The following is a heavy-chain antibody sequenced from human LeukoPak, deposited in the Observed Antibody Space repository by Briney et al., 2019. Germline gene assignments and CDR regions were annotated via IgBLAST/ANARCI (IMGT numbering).Heavy chain of an antibody. V-gene: IGHV4-34*01. CDR3: AVLNSSGYCCYFDY. CDR1: GGSFSGYY. CDR2: INHSGST. D-gene: IGHD3-22*01. Sequence: SETLSLTCAVYGGSFSGYYWSWIRQPPGKGLEWIGEINHSGSTNYNPSLKSRVTISVDTSKNQFSLKLSSVTAADTAVYYCAVLNSSGYCCYFDYRGQGTLVTVSS. J-gene: IGHJ4*02.